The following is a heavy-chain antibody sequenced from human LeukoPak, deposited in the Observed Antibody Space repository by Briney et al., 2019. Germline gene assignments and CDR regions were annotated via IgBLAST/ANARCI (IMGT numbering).Heavy chain of an antibody. Sequence: PGGSLRLSCAASGFTFSSYAMSWVRQAPGKGLEWVSAISGSGGSTYYADSVKGRFTISRDNSKNTLYLQMNSLRAEDTAVYYCAKDELYGSGSYYPYYFDYWGQGTLVTVSS. J-gene: IGHJ4*02. D-gene: IGHD3-10*01. CDR1: GFTFSSYA. CDR3: AKDELYGSGSYYPYYFDY. V-gene: IGHV3-23*01. CDR2: ISGSGGST.